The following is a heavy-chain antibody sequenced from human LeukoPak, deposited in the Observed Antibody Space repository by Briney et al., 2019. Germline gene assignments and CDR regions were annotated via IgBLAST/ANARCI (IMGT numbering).Heavy chain of an antibody. J-gene: IGHJ4*02. Sequence: ASVKVSCKASGYTFTSYGISWVRQAPGQGLEWMGWISAYNGNTNYAQKLQGRVTMTTDTSTSTAYMELRSLRSDDTAVYYCARGYSSGWYGFRPQYYFAYWGQGTLVTVSS. V-gene: IGHV1-18*01. CDR3: ARGYSSGWYGFRPQYYFAY. D-gene: IGHD6-19*01. CDR2: ISAYNGNT. CDR1: GYTFTSYG.